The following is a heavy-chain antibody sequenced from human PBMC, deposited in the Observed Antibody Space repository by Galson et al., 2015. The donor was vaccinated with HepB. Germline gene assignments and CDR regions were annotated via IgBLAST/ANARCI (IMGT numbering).Heavy chain of an antibody. CDR2: IIPILGIA. D-gene: IGHD6-19*01. V-gene: IGHV1-69*02. Sequence: SVKVSCKASGCTFSSYTISWVRRAPGQGLEWMGRIIPILGIANYAQKFQGRVTITADKSTSTAYMELSSLRSEDTAVYYCARVRLDHDAFDIWGQGTMVTVSS. CDR1: GCTFSSYT. J-gene: IGHJ3*02. CDR3: ARVRLDHDAFDI.